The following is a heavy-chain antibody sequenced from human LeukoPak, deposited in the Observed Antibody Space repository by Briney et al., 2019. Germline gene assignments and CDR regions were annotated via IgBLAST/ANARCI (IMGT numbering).Heavy chain of an antibody. CDR2: IYHSGST. J-gene: IGHJ4*02. Sequence: SGTLSLTCAVSGGSVSSSSWWIWVRQPPGKGLEWIGEIYHSGSTSYSPFLKSRVIISVDKSKNQFSLKLSSVTAADTAVYYCARSGSGTYYPDYWGQGTLVTVSS. V-gene: IGHV4-4*02. CDR3: ARSGSGTYYPDY. D-gene: IGHD3-10*01. CDR1: GGSVSSSSW.